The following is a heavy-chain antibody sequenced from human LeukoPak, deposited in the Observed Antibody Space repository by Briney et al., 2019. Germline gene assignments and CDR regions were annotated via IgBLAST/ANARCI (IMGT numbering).Heavy chain of an antibody. CDR3: AKDGVAPGSSGDYFDY. J-gene: IGHJ4*02. D-gene: IGHD3-10*01. CDR2: FTASGGYT. V-gene: IGHV3-23*01. Sequence: GGSLRLSCAASGFTFSSYAMSWVHQAPGKGLEWVSVFTASGGYTYYADSVKGRFTISRDNSKNTLYLQMNSLRAEDTAVYYCAKDGVAPGSSGDYFDYWGQGILVTVSS. CDR1: GFTFSSYA.